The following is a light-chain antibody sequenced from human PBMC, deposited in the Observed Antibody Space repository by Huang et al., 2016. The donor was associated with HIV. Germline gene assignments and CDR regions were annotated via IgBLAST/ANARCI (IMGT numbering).Light chain of an antibody. CDR1: QDISHS. CDR3: QQTDALPIT. V-gene: IGKV1-39*01. J-gene: IGKJ5*01. Sequence: DIQMTQSPSSLSASVGDRVTISGRASQDISHSLHWYQQKPGRAPNVLIYGASNLLSGVPARFSGSGSGTDFTLTISSLQPEDFATYYCQQTDALPITFGQGTRLEI. CDR2: GAS.